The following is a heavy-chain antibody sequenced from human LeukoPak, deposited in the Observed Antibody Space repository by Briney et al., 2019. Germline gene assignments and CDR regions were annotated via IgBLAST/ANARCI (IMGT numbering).Heavy chain of an antibody. V-gene: IGHV3-23*01. CDR1: GFTFSSYA. D-gene: IGHD2-21*02. CDR3: AKRPCGGDCYHYFDY. J-gene: IGHJ4*02. Sequence: PGGSLRLSGAASGFTFSSYAMSWVRQAPGKGLEWVSAISGSGGSTYYADSVKGRFTISRDNSKNTLYLQMNSLRAEDTAVYYCAKRPCGGDCYHYFDYWGQGTLVTVSS. CDR2: ISGSGGST.